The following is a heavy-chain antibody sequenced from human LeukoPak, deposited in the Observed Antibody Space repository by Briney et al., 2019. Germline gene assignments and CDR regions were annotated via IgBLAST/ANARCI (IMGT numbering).Heavy chain of an antibody. Sequence: PGRSLRLACAASGFTFSTYGMNWVRQAPGKGLEWVAIIWYDGSNKLYADSVKGRFTISRDNSMNTLYLQMNSLRVEDTAVYYCARLSSAWSTLDAFDVWGQGTMVTASS. J-gene: IGHJ3*01. CDR2: IWYDGSNK. CDR1: GFTFSTYG. D-gene: IGHD6-13*01. V-gene: IGHV3-33*01. CDR3: ARLSSAWSTLDAFDV.